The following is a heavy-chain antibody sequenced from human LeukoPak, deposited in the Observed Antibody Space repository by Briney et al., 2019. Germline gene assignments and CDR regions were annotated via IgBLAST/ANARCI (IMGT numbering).Heavy chain of an antibody. V-gene: IGHV3-21*03. CDR2: ISSSSASI. CDR1: GFTFSSYT. D-gene: IGHD2-2*01. Sequence: PGRSLRLSCAASGFTFSSYTMNWVRQAPGKGLEWVSVISSSSASIYYADSVKGRFTISRDNAKNSLYLQMSSLRAEDTAVYYCARDGPVVPTIYGTFDRWGQGTLVIVSS. J-gene: IGHJ5*02. CDR3: ARDGPVVPTIYGTFDR.